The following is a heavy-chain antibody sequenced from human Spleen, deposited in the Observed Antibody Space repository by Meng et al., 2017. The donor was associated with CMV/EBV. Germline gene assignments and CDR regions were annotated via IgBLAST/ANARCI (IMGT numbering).Heavy chain of an antibody. CDR3: ARGNKWLRSTPFDY. CDR2: INHSGST. D-gene: IGHD5-12*01. CDR1: GGSFSGYY. Sequence: QVQVQQWGAGRLKPSETLSLTCAVYGGSFSGYYWSWIRQPPGKGLEWIGEINHSGSTNYNPSLKSRVTISVDTSKNQFSLKLSSVTAADTAVYYCARGNKWLRSTPFDYWGQGTLVTVSS. J-gene: IGHJ4*02. V-gene: IGHV4-34*01.